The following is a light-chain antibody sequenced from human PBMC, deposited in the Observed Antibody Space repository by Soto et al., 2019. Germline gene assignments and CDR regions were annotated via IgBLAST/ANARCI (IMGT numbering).Light chain of an antibody. J-gene: IGKJ5*01. CDR1: EIVAGY. V-gene: IGKV3-11*01. Sequence: EIVLTQSPATLSLSPGERATLSCRASEIVAGYLAWYQQKPGLPPRLLIYETSNRFIGLQDRFTGSGSGTDFTLTISSLEPVDSLVYYCQQRCRWPSNTFGQGTRLEIK. CDR3: QQRCRWPSNT. CDR2: ETS.